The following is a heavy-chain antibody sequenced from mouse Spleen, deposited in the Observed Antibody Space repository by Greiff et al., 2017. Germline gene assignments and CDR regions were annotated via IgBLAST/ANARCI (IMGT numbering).Heavy chain of an antibody. CDR2: INPNNGGT. CDR3: ARRLRLGGSYYFDY. V-gene: IGHV1-26*01. CDR1: GYTFTDYY. J-gene: IGHJ2*01. D-gene: IGHD1-1*01. Sequence: VQLQQSGPELVKPGASVKISCKASGYTFTDYYMNWVKQSHGKSLEWIGDINPNNGGTSYNQKFKGKATLTVDKSSSTAYMELRSLTSEDSAVYYCARRLRLGGSYYFDYWGQGTTLTVSS.